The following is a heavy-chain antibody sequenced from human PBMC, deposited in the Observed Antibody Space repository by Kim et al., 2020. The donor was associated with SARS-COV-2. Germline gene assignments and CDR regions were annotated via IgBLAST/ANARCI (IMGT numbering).Heavy chain of an antibody. CDR1: GGSISSSGYY. D-gene: IGHD2-21*02. Sequence: SETLSLTCTVSGGSISSSGYYWGWIRPPPGKGLEWIGSIYYSGSTYSNPSLKSRVTISVDTSKNQFSLKLSSVTAADTAVYYCANCPYYSGMDVWGQETTATVSS. V-gene: IGHV4-39*01. CDR3: ANCPYYSGMDV. CDR2: IYYSGST. J-gene: IGHJ6*02.